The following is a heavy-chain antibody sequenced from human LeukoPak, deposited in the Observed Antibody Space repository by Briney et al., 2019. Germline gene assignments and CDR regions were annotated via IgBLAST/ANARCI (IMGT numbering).Heavy chain of an antibody. D-gene: IGHD1-7*01. CDR3: ARDGLTGTTGDWFDP. V-gene: IGHV1-18*04. CDR1: GYTFTGYY. J-gene: IGHJ5*02. CDR2: ISAYNGNT. Sequence: ASVKVSCKASGYTFTGYYMHWVRQAPGQGLEWMGWISAYNGNTNYAQKLQGGVTMTTDTSTSTAYMELRSLRSDDTAVYYCARDGLTGTTGDWFDPWGQGTLVTVSS.